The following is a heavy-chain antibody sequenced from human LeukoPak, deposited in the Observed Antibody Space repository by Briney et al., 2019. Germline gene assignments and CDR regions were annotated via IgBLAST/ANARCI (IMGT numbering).Heavy chain of an antibody. D-gene: IGHD6-13*01. J-gene: IGHJ5*02. CDR3: AAAKEQLVRFWFDP. CDR1: GGSISSYY. Sequence: PSETLSLTCTVSGGSISSYYWSWIRQPPGKGLEWIGYIYYSGSTNYNPSLKNRVTISVDTSKNQFSLKLTSVTAADTAVYYCAAAKEQLVRFWFDPWGQGTLVTVSS. CDR2: IYYSGST. V-gene: IGHV4-59*08.